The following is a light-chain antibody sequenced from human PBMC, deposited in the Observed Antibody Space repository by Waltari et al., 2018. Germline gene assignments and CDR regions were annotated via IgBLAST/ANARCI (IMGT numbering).Light chain of an antibody. V-gene: IGLV2-14*01. CDR1: SSDVGGYDY. Sequence: QSALTQPASVSGSPGQSITISCTGTSSDVGGYDYVSWYQQHPGKAPKLIIYSVSNRPSGVYNRFSGSKSGNTASLTISGLQAEDEADYYCSSYTSNSARVFGTGTKVTVL. CDR2: SVS. CDR3: SSYTSNSARV. J-gene: IGLJ1*01.